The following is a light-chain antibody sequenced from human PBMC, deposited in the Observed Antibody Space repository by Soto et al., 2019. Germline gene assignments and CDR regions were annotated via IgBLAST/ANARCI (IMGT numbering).Light chain of an antibody. CDR3: QQYNNWPPLT. J-gene: IGKJ4*01. V-gene: IGKV3-15*01. CDR1: QSVSSN. CDR2: GAS. Sequence: EIVMTQSPATLSVSPGERATLSCRASQSVSSNLAWYQQKPGQVPRLLIYGASTRATGIPARFSGSGSGTAFTLTISSLQSEDFAVYYCQQYNNWPPLTFGGGTKVEIK.